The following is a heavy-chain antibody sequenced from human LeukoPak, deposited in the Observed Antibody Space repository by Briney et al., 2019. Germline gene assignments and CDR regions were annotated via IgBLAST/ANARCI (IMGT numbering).Heavy chain of an antibody. CDR3: ARDYDSSGYLGY. Sequence: SETLSLTCTVSGRSISSYYWSWIRQPPGKGLEWNGYIYYSGSTNYNPSLKSRVTISVDTSKNQFSLKLSSVTAADTAVYYCARDYDSSGYLGYWGQGTLVTVSS. CDR2: IYYSGST. V-gene: IGHV4-59*01. J-gene: IGHJ4*02. CDR1: GRSISSYY. D-gene: IGHD3-22*01.